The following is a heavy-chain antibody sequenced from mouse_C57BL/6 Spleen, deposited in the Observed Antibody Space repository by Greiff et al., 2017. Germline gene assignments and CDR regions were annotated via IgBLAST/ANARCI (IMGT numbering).Heavy chain of an antibody. Sequence: QVTLKESGPGLVQPSQSLSITCTVSGFSLTSYGVHWVRQSPGKGLEWLGVIWSGGSTDYNAAFISRLSISKDNSKSQVFFKMNSLQADDTAIYYCARKSLGYFDYWGQGTTLTVSS. V-gene: IGHV2-2*01. D-gene: IGHD4-1*01. CDR2: IWSGGST. J-gene: IGHJ2*01. CDR3: ARKSLGYFDY. CDR1: GFSLTSYG.